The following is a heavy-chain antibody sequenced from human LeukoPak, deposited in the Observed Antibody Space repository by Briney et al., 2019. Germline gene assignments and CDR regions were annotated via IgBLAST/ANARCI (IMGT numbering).Heavy chain of an antibody. CDR1: GFTVSSNY. Sequence: GGSLRLSCAVSGFTVSSNYMSWVRQAPGKGLEWVSVIYSGGSTYYADSVKGRFTISRDNSKNTLYLQMNSLRAEDTAVYYRARDRWELPYYYYGMDVWGQGTTVTVSS. CDR2: IYSGGST. V-gene: IGHV3-53*01. J-gene: IGHJ6*02. CDR3: ARDRWELPYYYYGMDV. D-gene: IGHD1-26*01.